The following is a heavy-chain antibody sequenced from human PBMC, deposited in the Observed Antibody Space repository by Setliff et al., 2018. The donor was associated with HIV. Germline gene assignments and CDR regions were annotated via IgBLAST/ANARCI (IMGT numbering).Heavy chain of an antibody. D-gene: IGHD3-9*01. Sequence: GGSLRLSCAASGFTFSTYGMHWVRQAPGKGLEWVANMKYDGTEIYYVDAVKGRFTISRDNAKKSVFLHMNSLRGEDTAVYYCVREGEYFDTIGHYLVRRFFDLWGQGTMVTVSS. CDR3: VREGEYFDTIGHYLVRRFFDL. CDR1: GFTFSTYG. CDR2: MKYDGTEI. V-gene: IGHV3-7*01. J-gene: IGHJ3*01.